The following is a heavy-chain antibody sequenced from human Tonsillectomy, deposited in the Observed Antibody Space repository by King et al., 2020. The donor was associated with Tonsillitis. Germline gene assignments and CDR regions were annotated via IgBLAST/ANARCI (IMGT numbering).Heavy chain of an antibody. V-gene: IGHV3-43D*03. J-gene: IGHJ4*02. CDR1: GFTFDNYA. D-gene: IGHD6-6*01. Sequence: VQLVESGGVVVQPGGSLRLSCAASGFTFDNYAMYWVRQAPGKGLEWISLITWDGGSTYYGDSVRGRFTISRDNTKKSLYLQINSLRPEDTALYYCVKDMFAGSSSYLNFDYWGQGTLVTVAS. CDR3: VKDMFAGSSSYLNFDY. CDR2: ITWDGGST.